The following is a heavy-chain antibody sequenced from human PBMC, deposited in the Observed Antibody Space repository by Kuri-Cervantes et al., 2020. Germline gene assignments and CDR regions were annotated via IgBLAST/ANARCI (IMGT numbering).Heavy chain of an antibody. CDR3: AREGELSSYYFDY. CDR1: GGSVSSGSYY. CDR2: IYYSGST. D-gene: IGHD3-16*02. J-gene: IGHJ4*02. Sequence: GSLRLSCTVSGGSVSSGSYYWSWIRQPPGKGLEWIGYIYYSGSTYYNPSLKSRVTISVDTSKNQFSLKLSSVTAADTAVYYCAREGELSSYYFDYWGQGTLVTVSS. V-gene: IGHV4-61*01.